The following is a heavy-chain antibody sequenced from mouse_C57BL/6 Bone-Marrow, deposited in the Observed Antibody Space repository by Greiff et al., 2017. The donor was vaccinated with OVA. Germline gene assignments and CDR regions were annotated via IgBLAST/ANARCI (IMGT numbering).Heavy chain of an antibody. D-gene: IGHD1-1*01. CDR3: VRLSYYGSSHWYLDV. Sequence: VQLQQSGAELARPGASVKLSCKASGYTFTSYGISWVKQRTGQGLEWIGEIYPRSGNTYYNEKFKGKATLTADKSSSTAYMELRSLTSEDSAVYLCVRLSYYGSSHWYLDVWGTGTTVTVAS. V-gene: IGHV1-81*01. J-gene: IGHJ1*03. CDR2: IYPRSGNT. CDR1: GYTFTSYG.